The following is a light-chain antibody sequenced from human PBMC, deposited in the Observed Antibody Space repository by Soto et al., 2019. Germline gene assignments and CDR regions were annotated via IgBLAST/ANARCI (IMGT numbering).Light chain of an antibody. CDR1: QSVSTN. CDR3: QPYGSSGT. CDR2: GAS. Sequence: VVTISPAAVSVPPGERATLSCRASQSVSTNFAWYQQKPGQAPRLLIYGASTRATAVPARFTASGSGTEFTLTISSLQSEDFAVYYCQPYGSSGTSGQRTKVDI. J-gene: IGKJ1*01. V-gene: IGKV3-15*01.